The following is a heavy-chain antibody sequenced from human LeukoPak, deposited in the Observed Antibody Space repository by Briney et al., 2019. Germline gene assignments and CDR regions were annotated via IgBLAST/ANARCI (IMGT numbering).Heavy chain of an antibody. CDR3: ARLHYYKNE. CDR1: GFTFSTYG. D-gene: IGHD3-10*01. V-gene: IGHV3-23*01. J-gene: IGHJ4*02. Sequence: GGSLRLSCAASGFTFSTYGMTWVRQAPGKGLEWVSAISGSGGSTYYADSVKGRFTISRDNSKNTLYLQMNSLRAEDTAVYYCARLHYYKNEWGQGTLATVSS. CDR2: ISGSGGST.